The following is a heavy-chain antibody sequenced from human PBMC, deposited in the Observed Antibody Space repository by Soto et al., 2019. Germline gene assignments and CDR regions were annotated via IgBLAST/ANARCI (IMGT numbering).Heavy chain of an antibody. CDR2: IYYSGST. J-gene: IGHJ6*02. Sequence: QLQLQESGPGLVKPSETLSLTCTVSAGSISSSSYYWGWIRQPPGKGLEWIGSIYYSGSTNYNPSLKRRVTIAVDTSQTQFSPKLSSVTVADAAVYYCSRCSSSLTHYYYYGMDVWGQGTTVTVSS. CDR1: AGSISSSSYY. D-gene: IGHD6-13*01. CDR3: SRCSSSLTHYYYYGMDV. V-gene: IGHV4-39*01.